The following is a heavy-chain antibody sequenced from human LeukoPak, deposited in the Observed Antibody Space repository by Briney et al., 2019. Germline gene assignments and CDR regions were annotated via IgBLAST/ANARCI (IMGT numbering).Heavy chain of an antibody. CDR2: INHSGST. D-gene: IGHD3-16*01. CDR3: ARAPPGGVNFDGFDP. CDR1: GGSFSGYY. V-gene: IGHV4-34*01. Sequence: SETLSLTCAVYGGSFSGYYWSWIRQPPGKGLEWIGEINHSGSTNYNPSLKSRVTISVDTSKNQFSLKLSSVAAADTAVYYCARAPPGGVNFDGFDPWGQGTLVTVSS. J-gene: IGHJ5*02.